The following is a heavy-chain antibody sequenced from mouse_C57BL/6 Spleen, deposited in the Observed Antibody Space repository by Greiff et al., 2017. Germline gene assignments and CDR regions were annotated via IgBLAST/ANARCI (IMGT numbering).Heavy chain of an antibody. Sequence: VQLQQSGAELARPGASVKLSCKASGYTFTSYGISWVKQRTGQGLEWIGEIYPRSGNTYYNEKFKGKATLTADKSSSTAYMELRSLTSEDSAVYFCARRDDYDVGYAMDYWGQGTSVTVSS. J-gene: IGHJ4*01. V-gene: IGHV1-81*01. D-gene: IGHD2-4*01. CDR3: ARRDDYDVGYAMDY. CDR2: IYPRSGNT. CDR1: GYTFTSYG.